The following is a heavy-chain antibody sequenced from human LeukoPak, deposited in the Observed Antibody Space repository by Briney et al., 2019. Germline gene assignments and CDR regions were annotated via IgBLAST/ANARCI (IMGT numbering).Heavy chain of an antibody. Sequence: SETLSLTCTVSGGSISSYYWSWIRQPAGKGLEWIGRIYTSGSTNYNPSLKSRVTMSVDTSKNQFSLKLSSVTAADTAVYYCARHGCSGGSCYSDYWGQGTLVTVSS. D-gene: IGHD2-15*01. CDR1: GGSISSYY. CDR3: ARHGCSGGSCYSDY. V-gene: IGHV4-4*07. J-gene: IGHJ4*02. CDR2: IYTSGST.